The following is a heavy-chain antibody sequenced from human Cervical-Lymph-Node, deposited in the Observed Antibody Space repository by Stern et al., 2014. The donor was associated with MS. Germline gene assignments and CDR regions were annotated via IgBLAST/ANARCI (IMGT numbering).Heavy chain of an antibody. V-gene: IGHV3-21*01. D-gene: IGHD4-23*01. CDR3: ARGRGGNYRYYFDY. Sequence: EVQLVQSGGGLVKPGGSLRLSCTASGFTFSSYSMNWVRQAPGKGLEWVASISSGGSYIYYADSLKGRFTISRDNAKHSPYLHMNSLRAEDTAVYYCARGRGGNYRYYFDYWGQGTLVTVSS. J-gene: IGHJ4*02. CDR2: ISSGGSYI. CDR1: GFTFSSYS.